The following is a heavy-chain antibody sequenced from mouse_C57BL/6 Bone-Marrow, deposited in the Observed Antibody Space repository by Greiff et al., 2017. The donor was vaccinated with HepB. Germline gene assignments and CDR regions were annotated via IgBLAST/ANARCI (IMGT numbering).Heavy chain of an antibody. CDR2: INTGGTYT. D-gene: IGHD2-14*01. Sequence: EVQVVESGGDLVKPGGSLKLSCVASGFTFSTSGMSWVRQTPDKRLEWVATINTGGTYTYYPDSVKGRFTISKDTAKSTLFLQMSRLKSEDTAIYYCARDRFDYYFDYWGQGTTLTVSS. V-gene: IGHV5-6*01. CDR3: ARDRFDYYFDY. CDR1: GFTFSTSG. J-gene: IGHJ2*01.